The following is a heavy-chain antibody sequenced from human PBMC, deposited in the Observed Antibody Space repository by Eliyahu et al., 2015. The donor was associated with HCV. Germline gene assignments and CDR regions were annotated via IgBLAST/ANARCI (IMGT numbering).Heavy chain of an antibody. V-gene: IGHV3-23*01. CDR3: AKDRDYMSWDFDP. Sequence: EVRLLESGGGLLQPGGSLRLSCAASGFXFSSYAMSWVRQAPGKGLEWLSAISASASHTYYADSVKGRFTISRDNSKDSLYLQVNSLRAEDTAVYYCAKDRDYMSWDFDPWGRGTLVTVSS. J-gene: IGHJ2*01. CDR2: ISASASHT. CDR1: GFXFSSYA. D-gene: IGHD4-11*01.